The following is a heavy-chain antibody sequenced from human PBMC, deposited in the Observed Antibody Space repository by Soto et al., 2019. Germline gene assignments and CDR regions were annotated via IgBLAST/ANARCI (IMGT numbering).Heavy chain of an antibody. CDR3: ARDPRIAVAGILYYYYYGMDV. J-gene: IGHJ6*02. D-gene: IGHD6-19*01. CDR2: ISYDGSNK. CDR1: GFTFSSYA. Sequence: PVGSLRLSCAASGFTFSSYAMHWVRQAPGKGLEWVAVISYDGSNKYYADSVKGRFTISRDNSKNTLYLQMNSLRAEDTAVYYCARDPRIAVAGILYYYYYGMDVWGQGTTVTVSS. V-gene: IGHV3-30-3*01.